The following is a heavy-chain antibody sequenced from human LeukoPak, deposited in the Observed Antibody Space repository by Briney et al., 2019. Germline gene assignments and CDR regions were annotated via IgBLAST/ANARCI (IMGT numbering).Heavy chain of an antibody. CDR2: IYTSGST. V-gene: IGHV4-4*07. J-gene: IGHJ4*02. CDR1: GGSISSYY. CDR3: ARAQTYGDSRLLLDY. D-gene: IGHD2-21*02. Sequence: MSSETLSLTCTVSGGSISSYYWSWIRQPAGKGLEWIGRIYTSGSTNYNPSLKSRVTMSVDTSKNQFSLKLSSVTAAGTALYYCARAQTYGDSRLLLDYWGQGTLVTVSS.